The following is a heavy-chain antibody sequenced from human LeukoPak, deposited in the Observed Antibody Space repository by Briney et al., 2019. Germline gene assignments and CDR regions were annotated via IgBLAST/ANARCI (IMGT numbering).Heavy chain of an antibody. V-gene: IGHV3-48*02. J-gene: IGHJ4*02. D-gene: IGHD3-22*01. Sequence: GRSLRLSCAASGFTFSSYRMSWVRQAPGKGRGWVSYISSVSSNIYYADSGKGRFTISRDNAKNSLYLQMNSLRDEDTAVYYCARTHSSSYYQFDYWGQGTLVTVSS. CDR2: ISSVSSNI. CDR1: GFTFSSYR. CDR3: ARTHSSSYYQFDY.